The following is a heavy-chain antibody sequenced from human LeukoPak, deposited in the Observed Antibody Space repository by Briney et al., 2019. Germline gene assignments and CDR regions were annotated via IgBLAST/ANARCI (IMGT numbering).Heavy chain of an antibody. Sequence: PSETLSLTCTVSGGSISSGGYYWSWIRQHPGKGLEWIGYIYYSGSAYYNPSLKSRVTISVDTSENQFFLKLTSVTAADTAVYYCARDGIAVAGTWFSYYYGMDVWGQGTTVTVSS. CDR1: GGSISSGGYY. V-gene: IGHV4-31*03. CDR2: IYYSGSA. CDR3: ARDGIAVAGTWFSYYYGMDV. D-gene: IGHD6-19*01. J-gene: IGHJ6*02.